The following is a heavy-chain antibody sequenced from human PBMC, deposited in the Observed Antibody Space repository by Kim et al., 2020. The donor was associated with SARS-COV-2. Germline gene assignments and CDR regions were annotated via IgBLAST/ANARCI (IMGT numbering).Heavy chain of an antibody. CDR3: ARLRYYDILTGSGAAFDI. V-gene: IGHV4-59*13. CDR2: IYYSWST. J-gene: IGHJ3*02. Sequence: SETLSLTCTVSGGSISSYYWSWIRQPPGKGLEWIGYIYYSWSTNYNPSLKSRVTISVDTSKNQFSLKLSSVTAADTAVYYCARLRYYDILTGSGAAFDIWGQGTMVTVSS. D-gene: IGHD3-9*01. CDR1: GGSISSYY.